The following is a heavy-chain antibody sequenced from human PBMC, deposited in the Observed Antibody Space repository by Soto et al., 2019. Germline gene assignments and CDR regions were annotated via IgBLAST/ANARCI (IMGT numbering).Heavy chain of an antibody. Sequence: QVQLVQSGAEVKKPGSSVKVSCKASGGTFSSYAISWVRQAPGQGLEWMGGIIPIFGTANYAEKFQGRVTNTADESTSTAYMELSSLRSEDTAVYYCAREGIRDIVVVVAATLGGMDVWGQGTTVTVSS. D-gene: IGHD2-15*01. CDR1: GGTFSSYA. CDR3: AREGIRDIVVVVAATLGGMDV. J-gene: IGHJ6*02. V-gene: IGHV1-69*12. CDR2: IIPIFGTA.